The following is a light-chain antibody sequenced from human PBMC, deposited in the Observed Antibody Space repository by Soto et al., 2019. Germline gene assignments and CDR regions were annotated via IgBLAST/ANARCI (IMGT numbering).Light chain of an antibody. J-gene: IGLJ1*01. CDR3: SSYTSSSTVV. V-gene: IGLV2-14*01. CDR1: SSDVGGYNY. Sequence: QSALTQPASVSGSPGQSITISCTGTSSDVGGYNYVSWYQHHPGKAPRLIIYEVSNRPSGVSNRFSGSKSGNTASLTISGLQADDEADYYCSSYTSSSTVVFAIGTKLTVL. CDR2: EVS.